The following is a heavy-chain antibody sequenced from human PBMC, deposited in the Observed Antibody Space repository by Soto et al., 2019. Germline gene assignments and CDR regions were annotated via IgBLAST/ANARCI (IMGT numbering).Heavy chain of an antibody. V-gene: IGHV3-48*01. CDR3: AKDGDRLFFDY. J-gene: IGHJ4*02. CDR2: ISSSSSTI. Sequence: GGSLRLSCAASGFTFSSYSMNWVRQAPGMGLEWVSYISSSSSTIYYADSVKGRFTISRDNSKNTLYLQMNSLRAEDTAVYYCAKDGDRLFFDYWGQGTLVTVSS. D-gene: IGHD2-15*01. CDR1: GFTFSSYS.